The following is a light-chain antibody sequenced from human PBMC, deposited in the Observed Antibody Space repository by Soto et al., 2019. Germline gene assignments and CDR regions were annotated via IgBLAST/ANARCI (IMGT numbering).Light chain of an antibody. V-gene: IGLV2-14*01. CDR1: SSDVGGYNY. Sequence: QSVLTQPASVSGSPGQSITISCTGTSSDVGGYNYVSWYQQHPGKAPKLMIYEVSNRPSGVSNRFSGSKSGNTASLTISGLPPEDEADYYCSSYTSSSTYVVFGGGTKVTVL. J-gene: IGLJ2*01. CDR3: SSYTSSSTYVV. CDR2: EVS.